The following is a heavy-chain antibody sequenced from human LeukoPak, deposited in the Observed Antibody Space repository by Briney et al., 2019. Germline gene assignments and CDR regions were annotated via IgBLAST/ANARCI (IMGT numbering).Heavy chain of an antibody. J-gene: IGHJ4*02. CDR3: ARGSGYSYGPDY. D-gene: IGHD5-18*01. CDR1: GGFISSYY. V-gene: IGHV4-59*01. Sequence: PSETLSLTCTVSGGFISSYYWSRIRQPPGKGLEWIGYIYYSGSTNYNPSLKSRVTISVDTSKNQFSLKLSSVTAADTAVYYCARGSGYSYGPDYWGQGTMVTVSS. CDR2: IYYSGST.